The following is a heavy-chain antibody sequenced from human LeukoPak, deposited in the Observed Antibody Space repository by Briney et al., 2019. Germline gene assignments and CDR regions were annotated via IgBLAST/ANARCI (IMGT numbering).Heavy chain of an antibody. J-gene: IGHJ5*02. V-gene: IGHV1-46*01. CDR2: INPSGGST. Sequence: ASVKVSCKASGYTFTSYYMHWVRQAPGQGLEWMGIINPSGGSTSYAQKFQGRVTMTRDMSTSTVYMELSSLGSEDTAVYYCARGLAVNWFDPWGQGTLVTVSS. CDR1: GYTFTSYY. CDR3: ARGLAVNWFDP.